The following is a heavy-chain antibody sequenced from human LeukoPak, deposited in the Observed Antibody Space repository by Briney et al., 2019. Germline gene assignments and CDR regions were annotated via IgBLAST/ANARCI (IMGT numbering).Heavy chain of an antibody. D-gene: IGHD6-25*01. CDR1: GGSISSYY. J-gene: IGHJ4*02. Sequence: SETLSLTCTVSGGSISSYYWSWIRQPPGEGLEWIGYIYYSGSTNYNPSLKSRVTISVDTSKNQFSLKLSSVTAADTAVYYCARRINSSGGLDYWGQGTLVTVSS. CDR3: ARRINSSGGLDY. V-gene: IGHV4-59*08. CDR2: IYYSGST.